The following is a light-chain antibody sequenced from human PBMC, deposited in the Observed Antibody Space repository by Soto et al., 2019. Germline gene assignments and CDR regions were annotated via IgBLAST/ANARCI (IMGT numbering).Light chain of an antibody. Sequence: EIVLTQSPATLSLSPGETATLSCRASQTVSTYLAWYQQRPGQAPRLLIYDASNRATGIPARFSGSGSGTDFSLTISSLEPEDFATYYCQQSYSTPLTFGPGTKVDIK. V-gene: IGKV3-11*01. CDR3: QQSYSTPLT. CDR1: QTVSTY. J-gene: IGKJ3*01. CDR2: DAS.